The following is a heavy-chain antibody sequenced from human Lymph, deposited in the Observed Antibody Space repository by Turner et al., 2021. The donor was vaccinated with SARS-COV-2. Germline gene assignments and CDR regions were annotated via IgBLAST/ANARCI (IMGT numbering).Heavy chain of an antibody. CDR2: IYSGGTT. CDR1: GIIVSRNY. CDR3: ARDLGTYGMDV. D-gene: IGHD6-13*01. J-gene: IGHJ6*02. Sequence: EVQLVETGGGLIQPGGSLRTPCAASGIIVSRNYMNWVRQAPGKGLEWVSVIYSGGTTYYADSVKGRFTISRDNSKNTLYLQMNSLRVEDTAVYYCARDLGTYGMDVWGQGTTVTVSS. V-gene: IGHV3-53*02.